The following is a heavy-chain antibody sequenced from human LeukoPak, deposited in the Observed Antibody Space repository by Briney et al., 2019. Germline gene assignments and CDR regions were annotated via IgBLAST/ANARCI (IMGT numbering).Heavy chain of an antibody. Sequence: SETLSLTCAVYGGSFSGYYWSWIRQPPGKELEWIGEINHSGSTNYNPSLKSRVTISVDTSKNQFSLKLSSVTAADTAVYYCAVAGIAFDYWGQGTLVTVSS. D-gene: IGHD6-19*01. CDR3: AVAGIAFDY. V-gene: IGHV4-34*01. J-gene: IGHJ4*02. CDR1: GGSFSGYY. CDR2: INHSGST.